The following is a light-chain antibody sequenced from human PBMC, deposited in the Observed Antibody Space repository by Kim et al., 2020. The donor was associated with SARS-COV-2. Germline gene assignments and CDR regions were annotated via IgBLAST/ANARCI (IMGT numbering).Light chain of an antibody. CDR2: DAT. Sequence: STGECPTRPCRAIQGVDVYLAWYQQKPGQAPRLLIYDATKRATGIPARFSGSGSGTDFTLTISSLEPEDFAVYYCQQRKIWPPITFGQGTRLEMK. CDR3: QQRKIWPPIT. J-gene: IGKJ5*01. CDR1: QGVDVY. V-gene: IGKV3-11*01.